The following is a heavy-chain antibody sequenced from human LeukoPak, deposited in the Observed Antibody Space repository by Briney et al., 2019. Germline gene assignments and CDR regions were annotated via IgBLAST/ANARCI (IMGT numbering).Heavy chain of an antibody. D-gene: IGHD5-18*01. CDR3: ARDLSGVTGYTYGRGIDY. CDR2: IKKDGSEK. J-gene: IGHJ4*02. CDR1: GFTFSSYW. V-gene: IGHV3-7*01. Sequence: GGSLRLSCAASGFTFSSYWMSWVRQAPGKGLERVADIKKDGSEKYYVDSVKGGFTISRDNAKPSLYLQLNSLRAEDTAVYYCARDLSGVTGYTYGRGIDYWGQGTLVTVSS.